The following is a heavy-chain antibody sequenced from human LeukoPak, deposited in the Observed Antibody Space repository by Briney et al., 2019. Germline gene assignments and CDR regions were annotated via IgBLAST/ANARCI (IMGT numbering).Heavy chain of an antibody. CDR1: GGSISSSNW. CDR3: ARDRDVVVVAATNWYFDL. CDR2: IYHSGST. D-gene: IGHD2-15*01. Sequence: PSGTLSLTCAVSGGSISSSNWWSWVRQPPGKGLEWIGEIYHSGSTNYNPSLKSRVTISVDKSKNQFSLKLSSVTAADTAVYYCARDRDVVVVAATNWYFDLWGRGTLVTVSS. V-gene: IGHV4-4*02. J-gene: IGHJ2*01.